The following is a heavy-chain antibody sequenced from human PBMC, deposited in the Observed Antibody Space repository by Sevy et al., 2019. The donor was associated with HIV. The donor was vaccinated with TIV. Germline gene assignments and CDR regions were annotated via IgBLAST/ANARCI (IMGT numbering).Heavy chain of an antibody. D-gene: IGHD2-8*01. V-gene: IGHV3-33*01. CDR2: IGYDGSNK. Sequence: GGSLRLSCAASGFTPSTYGMHWVRQAPGKGLEWVAVIGYDGSNKYYADSVKGRFTISRDNSKNTLFLQMDSLRAEDTGVYYCARDPRMYGDYLLAYFDYWGQGTLVTVSS. J-gene: IGHJ4*02. CDR1: GFTPSTYG. CDR3: ARDPRMYGDYLLAYFDY.